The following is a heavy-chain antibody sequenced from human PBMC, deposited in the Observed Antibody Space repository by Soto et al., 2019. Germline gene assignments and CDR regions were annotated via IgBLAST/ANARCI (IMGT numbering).Heavy chain of an antibody. Sequence: ASVKVSCKASGYTFTSYYMHWVRQAPGQGLEWMGIINPSGGSTSYAQKFQGRVTMTRDTSTSTVYMELSSLRSEDTAVYYCARGYCSGGSCYLNRPDAFDIWGQGTLVTVSS. CDR1: GYTFTSYY. CDR3: ARGYCSGGSCYLNRPDAFDI. J-gene: IGHJ3*02. CDR2: INPSGGST. V-gene: IGHV1-46*03. D-gene: IGHD2-15*01.